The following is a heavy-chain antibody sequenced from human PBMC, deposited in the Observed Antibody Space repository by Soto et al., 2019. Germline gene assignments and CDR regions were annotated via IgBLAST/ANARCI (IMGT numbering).Heavy chain of an antibody. CDR1: GESISSSSYY. D-gene: IGHD2-21*02. J-gene: IGHJ4*02. V-gene: IGHV4-39*01. CDR2: IYYSGRT. Sequence: PSETLSLTCIVSGESISSSSYYWGWIRQPPGKGLEWIGSIYYSGRTYYNPSFKRRVTISIDTSKNQFSLKLSSVTATDTAVYYCARQRTTVVTRAYFDHWSQGTLVTVSS. CDR3: ARQRTTVVTRAYFDH.